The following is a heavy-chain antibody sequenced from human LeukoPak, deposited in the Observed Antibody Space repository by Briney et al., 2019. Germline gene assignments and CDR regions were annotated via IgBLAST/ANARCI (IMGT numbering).Heavy chain of an antibody. Sequence: SETLSLTCTVSGYFISSGYYWGWIRQPPGKGLEWIGCLYHSESTYYNPSLKSRVTISVDTSKNQFSLKLNSVTAADTAVYYCARTGDYYDSSGPNFDYWGQGTLVTVSS. CDR2: LYHSEST. CDR3: ARTGDYYDSSGPNFDY. D-gene: IGHD3-22*01. V-gene: IGHV4-38-2*02. J-gene: IGHJ4*02. CDR1: GYFISSGYY.